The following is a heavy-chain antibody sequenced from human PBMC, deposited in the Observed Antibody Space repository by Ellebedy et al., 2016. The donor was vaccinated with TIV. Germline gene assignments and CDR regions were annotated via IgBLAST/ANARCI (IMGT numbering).Heavy chain of an antibody. J-gene: IGHJ5*02. Sequence: PETLSLTXTVSGGSVSSGSYYWSWIRQPPGKGLEWFGYIYYSGSTNYNPSLKSRVTISVDTSKNQFSLKLSSVTAADTAVYYCARGLGVFDPWGQGTLVTVSS. V-gene: IGHV4-61*01. CDR3: ARGLGVFDP. CDR2: IYYSGST. CDR1: GGSVSSGSYY. D-gene: IGHD2-8*01.